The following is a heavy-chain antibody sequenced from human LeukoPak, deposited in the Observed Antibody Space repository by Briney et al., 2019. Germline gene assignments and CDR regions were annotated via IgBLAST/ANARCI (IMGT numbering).Heavy chain of an antibody. CDR2: IYPGDSDT. CDR1: GYYFTAYW. CDR3: ARQSRDGSKTRGYYFDS. D-gene: IGHD3-10*01. Sequence: GESLKISCKASGYYFTAYWIGWVRQMPGEGLEWMGIIYPGDSDTTYSPSFEGQVTISADKSIDTVYLQWSSLKASDTATYNCARQSRDGSKTRGYYFDSWGQGTLVTVSS. J-gene: IGHJ4*02. V-gene: IGHV5-51*01.